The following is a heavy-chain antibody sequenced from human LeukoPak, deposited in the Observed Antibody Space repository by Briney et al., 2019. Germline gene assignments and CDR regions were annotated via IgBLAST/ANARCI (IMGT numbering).Heavy chain of an antibody. CDR2: IWYDGGNK. D-gene: IGHD6-6*01. CDR1: GFTFSSYG. CDR3: ARDFSSSGDYYFDY. J-gene: IGHJ4*02. V-gene: IGHV3-33*01. Sequence: GGSLRLSCAASGFTFSSYGMHWVRQAPGKGLEWVAVIWYDGGNKYYADSVKGRFTISRDNSKNTLYLQMNSLRAEDTAVYYCARDFSSSGDYYFDYWGQGTLVTVSS.